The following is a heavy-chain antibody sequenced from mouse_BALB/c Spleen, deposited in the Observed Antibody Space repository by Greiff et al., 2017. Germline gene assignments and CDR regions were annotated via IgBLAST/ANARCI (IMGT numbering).Heavy chain of an antibody. CDR2: ISYDGSN. CDR3: ARGYGNYVGYYAMDY. J-gene: IGHJ4*01. D-gene: IGHD2-1*01. Sequence: EVHLVESGPGLVKPSQSLSLTCSVTGYSITSGYYWNWIRQFPGNKLEWMGYISYDGSNNYNPSLKNRISITRDTSKNQFFLKLNSVTTEDTATYYCARGYGNYVGYYAMDYWGQGTSVTVSS. V-gene: IGHV3-6*02. CDR1: GYSITSGYY.